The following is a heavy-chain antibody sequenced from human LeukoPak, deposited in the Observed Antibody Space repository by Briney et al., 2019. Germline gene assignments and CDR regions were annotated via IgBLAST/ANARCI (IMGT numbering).Heavy chain of an antibody. CDR2: IYTSGST. Sequence: PSETLSLTCTVSGGSISTYYWSWIRQPAGKGLEWIGRIYTSGSTHYNPSLKSRVTMSVDTSKNQFCLKLSSVTAADTAIYFCARDRNYDHASDIWGQGTMVTVSS. V-gene: IGHV4-4*07. CDR3: ARDRNYDHASDI. D-gene: IGHD3-22*01. J-gene: IGHJ3*02. CDR1: GGSISTYY.